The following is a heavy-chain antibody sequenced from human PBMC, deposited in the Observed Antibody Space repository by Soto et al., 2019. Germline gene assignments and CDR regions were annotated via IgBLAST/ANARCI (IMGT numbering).Heavy chain of an antibody. D-gene: IGHD6-19*01. J-gene: IGHJ3*02. CDR1: GFTFSNAW. V-gene: IGHV3-15*01. CDR3: TTEVKTHIRVSFIAVAFDI. CDR2: IKSKTDGGTT. Sequence: PGGSLRLSCAASGFTFSNAWMSWVRQAPGKGLEWVGRIKSKTDGGTTDYAAPVKGRFTISRDDSKNTLYLQMNSLKTEDTAVYYCTTEVKTHIRVSFIAVAFDIWGQGTMVTVSS.